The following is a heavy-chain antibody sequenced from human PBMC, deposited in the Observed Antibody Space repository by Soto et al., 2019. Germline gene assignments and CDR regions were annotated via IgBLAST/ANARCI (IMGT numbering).Heavy chain of an antibody. J-gene: IGHJ3*01. CDR2: ISWNSGTL. Sequence: EVHLVESGGGLVQPGRSLRLSCAASEFTFENYAMHWVRQAPGKGLEWVSGISWNSGTLVYADSVKGRFTISRDNAENSQFLQMNSLRPEDTALYFCAKGRTRPLELGSFGDNAFDVWGQGTMVTVSS. CDR1: EFTFENYA. CDR3: AKGRTRPLELGSFGDNAFDV. V-gene: IGHV3-9*01. D-gene: IGHD3-10*01.